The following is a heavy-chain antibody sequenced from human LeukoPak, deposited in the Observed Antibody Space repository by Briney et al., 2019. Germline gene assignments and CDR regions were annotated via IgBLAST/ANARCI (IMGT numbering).Heavy chain of an antibody. Sequence: ASVKVSCKASGYPFTDQFINWVRQAPGRGLEWMGWINPNSGDTNYEQRFQGRVTMTRDTSISTAYMDLTRLASDDTAVYYCARGELLVDHWGQGTLVTVSS. D-gene: IGHD3-10*01. V-gene: IGHV1-2*02. CDR3: ARGELLVDH. J-gene: IGHJ4*02. CDR1: GYPFTDQF. CDR2: INPNSGDT.